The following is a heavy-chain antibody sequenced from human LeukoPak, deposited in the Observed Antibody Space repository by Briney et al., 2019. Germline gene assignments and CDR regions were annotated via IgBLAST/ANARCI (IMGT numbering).Heavy chain of an antibody. V-gene: IGHV4-31*03. Sequence: SETLSPTFTVSGGSISSGGYYWSWIRQHPGKGLEWIGYIYYSGSTYYNPSLKSRVTISVDTSKNQFSLKLSSVTAADTAVYYCARDSTTEFDYWGQGTLVAVSS. CDR1: GGSISSGGYY. CDR3: ARDSTTEFDY. D-gene: IGHD2/OR15-2a*01. J-gene: IGHJ4*02. CDR2: IYYSGST.